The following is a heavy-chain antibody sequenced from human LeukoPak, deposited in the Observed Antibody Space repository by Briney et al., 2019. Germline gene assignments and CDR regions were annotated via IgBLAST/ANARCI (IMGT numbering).Heavy chain of an antibody. CDR2: IRNKANSYTT. Sequence: GGSLRLSCAAPGFTFSDHYMDWVRQAPGKGLEWVGRIRNKANSYTTQYAASLKDRFTISRDDSKNSLYLQMNSLKTEDTAVYYCARASATLPFDCWGQGTLVTVSS. J-gene: IGHJ4*02. V-gene: IGHV3-72*01. CDR1: GFTFSDHY. CDR3: ARASATLPFDC.